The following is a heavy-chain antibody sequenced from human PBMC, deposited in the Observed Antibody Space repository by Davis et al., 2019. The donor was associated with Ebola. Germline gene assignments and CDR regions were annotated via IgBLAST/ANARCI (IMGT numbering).Heavy chain of an antibody. CDR3: ARASIAVAGRLTDAEYFQH. V-gene: IGHV3-21*01. Sequence: GESLKISCAASGFTFSSYSMNWVRQAPGKGLEWVSSISSSSSYIYYADSVKGRFTISRDNAKNSLYLQMNSLRDEDTAVYYCARASIAVAGRLTDAEYFQHWGQGTLVTVSS. CDR1: GFTFSSYS. J-gene: IGHJ1*01. D-gene: IGHD6-19*01. CDR2: ISSSSSYI.